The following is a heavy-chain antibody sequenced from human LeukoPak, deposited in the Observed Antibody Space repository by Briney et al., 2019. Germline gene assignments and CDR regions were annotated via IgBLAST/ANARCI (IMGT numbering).Heavy chain of an antibody. D-gene: IGHD3-22*01. CDR3: ARDIGYYYDSSGSY. J-gene: IGHJ4*02. CDR1: GFTFSSYS. Sequence: GGSLRLSCAASGFTFSSYSMNWVRQAPGKGLEWVSSISSSSSYIYYADSVKGRFTISRDNAKNSLYLQMNSLRAEDTAAYYCARDIGYYYDSSGSYWGQGTLVTVSS. CDR2: ISSSSSYI. V-gene: IGHV3-21*01.